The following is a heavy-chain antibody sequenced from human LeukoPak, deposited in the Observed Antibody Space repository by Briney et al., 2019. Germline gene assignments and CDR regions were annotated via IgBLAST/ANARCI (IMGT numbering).Heavy chain of an antibody. J-gene: IGHJ6*02. V-gene: IGHV4-4*02. D-gene: IGHD5-18*01. Sequence: SETLSLTCAVSGGSISSSNWWSWVRQPPGKGLEWIEEIYHSGSTNYNPSLKSRVTISVDKSKNQFSLKLSSVTAADTAVYYCARDPRYSYGPLYYYYGMDVWGQGTTVTVSS. CDR1: GGSISSSNW. CDR2: IYHSGST. CDR3: ARDPRYSYGPLYYYYGMDV.